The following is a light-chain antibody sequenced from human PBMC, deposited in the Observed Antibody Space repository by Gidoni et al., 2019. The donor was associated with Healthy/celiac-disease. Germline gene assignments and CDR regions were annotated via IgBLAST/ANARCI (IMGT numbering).Light chain of an antibody. CDR1: QSVSSN. V-gene: IGKV3-15*01. CDR3: QQYNNRPLT. J-gene: IGKJ4*01. CDR2: GTS. Sequence: EIVMTQSPATLSVSPWESATLSCRASQSVSSNLTRYQQQPGQAPLLLLCGTSTRATGIPARFSGSGSGTDYTLTIISLLSAEFAVYYCQQYNNRPLTFGGGTKVEIK.